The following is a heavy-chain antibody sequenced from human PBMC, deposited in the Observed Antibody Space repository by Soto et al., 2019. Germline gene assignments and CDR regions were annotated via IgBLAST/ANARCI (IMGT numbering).Heavy chain of an antibody. CDR2: MNPNSGNT. V-gene: IGHV1-8*01. Sequence: QVQLVQSGAEVKKPGASVKVSCKASGYTFTSYDINWVRQATGQGLEWMGWMNPNSGNTGYAQKFQGRVTMARHTYISPAYMELSSLRSEDTAVYYCARANAVYCDDAFDIWGQGTMVTVS. CDR1: GYTFTSYD. D-gene: IGHD2-21*02. CDR3: ARANAVYCDDAFDI. J-gene: IGHJ3*02.